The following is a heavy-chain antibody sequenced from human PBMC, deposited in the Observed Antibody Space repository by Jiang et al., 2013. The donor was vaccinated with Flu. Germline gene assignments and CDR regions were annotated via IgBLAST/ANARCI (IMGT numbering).Heavy chain of an antibody. CDR2: TYYRSKWYN. CDR1: GDSVSSNSAA. Sequence: QTLSLTCAISGDSVSSNSAAWNWIRQSPSRGLEWLGRTYYRSKWYNDYAVSVKSRITINPDTSKNQFSLQLNSVTPEDTAVYYCARDAELYDRWATWIDPWGQGTLVTVSS. J-gene: IGHJ5*02. CDR3: ARDAELYDRWATWIDP. D-gene: IGHD3-10*01. V-gene: IGHV6-1*01.